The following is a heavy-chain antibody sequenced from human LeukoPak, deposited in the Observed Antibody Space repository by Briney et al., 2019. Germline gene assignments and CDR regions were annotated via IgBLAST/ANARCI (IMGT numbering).Heavy chain of an antibody. D-gene: IGHD4-11*01. J-gene: IGHJ4*02. CDR3: ANQYSNYEDYFDY. CDR2: IWYDGSNK. V-gene: IGHV3-33*06. Sequence: GGSLRLSCAASGFTFSSYGMHWVRQAPGKGLEWVAVIWYDGSNKYYADSVKSRFTISRDNSKNTLYLQMNSLRAEDTAVCYCANQYSNYEDYFDYWGQGTLVAVSS. CDR1: GFTFSSYG.